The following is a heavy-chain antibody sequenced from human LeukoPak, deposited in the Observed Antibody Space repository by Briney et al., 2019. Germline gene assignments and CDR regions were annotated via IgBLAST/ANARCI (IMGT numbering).Heavy chain of an antibody. D-gene: IGHD3-22*01. CDR2: ISYDGSNK. CDR3: AKDGRPTTYDSSGYYGYYFDY. V-gene: IGHV3-30-3*01. CDR1: GFTFSSYA. J-gene: IGHJ4*02. Sequence: PGGSLRLSCAASGFTFSSYAMHWVRQAPGRGLEWVAVISYDGSNKYYADSVKGRFTISRDNSKNSLYLQMNSLRAEDTALYYCAKDGRPTTYDSSGYYGYYFDYWGQGTLVTVSS.